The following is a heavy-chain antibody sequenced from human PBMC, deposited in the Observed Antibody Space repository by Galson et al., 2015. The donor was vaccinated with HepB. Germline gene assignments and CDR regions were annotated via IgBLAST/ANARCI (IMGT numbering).Heavy chain of an antibody. CDR1: GFTFSSYG. CDR2: ISYDGSNK. J-gene: IGHJ2*01. V-gene: IGHV3-30*18. Sequence: SLRLSCAAYGFTFSSYGMHWVRQAPGKGLEWVAVISYDGSNKYYADSVKGRFTISRDNSKNTLYLQMNSLRAEDTAVYYCAKPQGYCSGGSCYSGWYFDLWGRGTLVTVSS. CDR3: AKPQGYCSGGSCYSGWYFDL. D-gene: IGHD2-15*01.